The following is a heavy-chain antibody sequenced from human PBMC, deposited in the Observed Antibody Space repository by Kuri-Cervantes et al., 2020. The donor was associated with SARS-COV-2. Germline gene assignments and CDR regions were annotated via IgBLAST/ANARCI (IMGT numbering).Heavy chain of an antibody. D-gene: IGHD2-2*01. J-gene: IGHJ4*02. CDR2: TYYRSKWYN. CDR1: GDSVSSNSAA. V-gene: IGHV6-1*01. CDR3: ARGGQIRTLVVPAARAIDY. Sequence: SQTLSLTCAISGDSVSSNSAAWNWIRQSPSRGLEWLGRTYYRSKWYNDYAVSVKSRITINPDTSKNQFSLKLSSVTAADTAVYYCARGGQIRTLVVPAARAIDYWGQGTLVTVSS.